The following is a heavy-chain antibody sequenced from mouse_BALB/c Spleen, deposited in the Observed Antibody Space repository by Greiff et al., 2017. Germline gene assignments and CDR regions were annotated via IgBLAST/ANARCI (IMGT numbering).Heavy chain of an antibody. D-gene: IGHD1-1*01. CDR1: GFSLTSYG. CDR3: ARHYYYGSSYWYFDV. CDR2: IWAGGST. Sequence: QVQLQQSGPGLVAPSQSLSITCTVSGFSLTSYGVHWVRQPPGKGLEWLGVIWAGGSTNYNSALMSRLSISKDNSKSQVFLKMNSLQTDDTAMYYCARHYYYGSSYWYFDVWGAGTTVTVSS. V-gene: IGHV2-9*02. J-gene: IGHJ1*01.